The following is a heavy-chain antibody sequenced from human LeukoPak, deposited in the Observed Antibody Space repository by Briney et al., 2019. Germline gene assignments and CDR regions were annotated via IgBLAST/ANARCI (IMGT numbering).Heavy chain of an antibody. CDR3: ARAAVEMAAFDY. V-gene: IGHV3-30*01. J-gene: IGHJ4*02. D-gene: IGHD5-24*01. CDR2: ISYDGSNK. Sequence: GRSLRLSCAASGFTFSSYAMHWVRQAPGKGLEWVAVISYDGSNKYYADSVKGRFTISRDNSKNTLYLQMNSLRAEDTAVYYCARAAVEMAAFDYWGQGTLVTVSS. CDR1: GFTFSSYA.